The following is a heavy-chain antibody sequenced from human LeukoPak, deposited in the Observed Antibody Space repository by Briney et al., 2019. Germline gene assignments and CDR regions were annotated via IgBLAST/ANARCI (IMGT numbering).Heavy chain of an antibody. CDR2: ISGSGGST. J-gene: IGHJ4*02. D-gene: IGHD3-22*01. CDR1: GFTFSSYA. V-gene: IGHV3-23*01. CDR3: AKDMIVVVITGTFDY. Sequence: GGSLRLSCAASGFTFSSYAMSWVRQAPGEGLEWVSAISGSGGSTYYADSVKGRFTISRDNSKNTLYLQMNSLRAEDTAVYYCAKDMIVVVITGTFDYWGQGTLVTVSS.